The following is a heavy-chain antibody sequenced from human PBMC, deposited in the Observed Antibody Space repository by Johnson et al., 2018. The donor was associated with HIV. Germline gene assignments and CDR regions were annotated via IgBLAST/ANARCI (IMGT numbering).Heavy chain of an antibody. Sequence: VQLVESGGGLVQPGRSLRLSCVASGFTFDDYAMHWVRQAPGKGLEWVSGISWNGGYIGYADSVKGRFTISRDNAKNSLYLQMNSLRAEDTALYYCAREGIVLGPALDAFDIWGQGTMVTVSS. J-gene: IGHJ3*02. CDR1: GFTFDDYA. CDR3: AREGIVLGPALDAFDI. D-gene: IGHD2-21*02. CDR2: ISWNGGYI. V-gene: IGHV3-9*01.